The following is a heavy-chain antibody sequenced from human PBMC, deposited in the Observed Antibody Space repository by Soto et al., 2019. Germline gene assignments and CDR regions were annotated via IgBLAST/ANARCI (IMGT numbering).Heavy chain of an antibody. CDR3: AKDSGRGYSYGIFDY. J-gene: IGHJ4*02. V-gene: IGHV3-23*01. CDR1: GFTFSSYS. CDR2: ISGSGGNT. D-gene: IGHD5-18*01. Sequence: PGGSLRLSSAASGFTFSSYSMSWVRQAPGKGLEWVSAISGSGGNTYYADSVKGRFTISRDNSKNTLYLQMRAEDTAVYYCAKDSGRGYSYGIFDYWGQGALVTVSS.